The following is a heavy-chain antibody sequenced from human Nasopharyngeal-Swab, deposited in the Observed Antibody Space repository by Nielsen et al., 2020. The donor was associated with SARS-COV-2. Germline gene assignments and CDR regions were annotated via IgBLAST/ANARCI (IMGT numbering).Heavy chain of an antibody. V-gene: IGHV4-59*11. Sequence: SETLSLTCTVSGVSITSQYWSWIRQPPGKGLEWIGYICHNSGTSYNPSLKSRVTMFMDTSKNQFSPRLKSVTAADTAVYYCAREGTTGWFDPWGQGTLVTVSS. D-gene: IGHD1-1*01. CDR1: GVSITSQY. CDR3: AREGTTGWFDP. J-gene: IGHJ5*02. CDR2: ICHNSGT.